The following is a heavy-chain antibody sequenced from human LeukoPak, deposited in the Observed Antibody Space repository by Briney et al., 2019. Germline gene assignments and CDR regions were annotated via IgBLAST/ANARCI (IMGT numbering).Heavy chain of an antibody. V-gene: IGHV3-43*02. CDR1: GFTFDDYA. CDR3: AKDSIEINYGGNSHSSY. CDR2: ISGDGDST. Sequence: QPGGSLRLSCAASGFTFDDYAMHWVRQAPGKGLEWVSLISGDGDSTYYADSVKGRFTISRDNSKNSLYLQMNSLRTEDTALYYCAKDSIEINYGGNSHSSYWGQGTLVTVSS. D-gene: IGHD4-23*01. J-gene: IGHJ4*02.